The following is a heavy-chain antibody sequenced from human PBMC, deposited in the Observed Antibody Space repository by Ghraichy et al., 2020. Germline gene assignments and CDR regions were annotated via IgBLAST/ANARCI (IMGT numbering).Heavy chain of an antibody. J-gene: IGHJ6*02. CDR1: GGSSSSSTYY. CDR3: LRGLNDYFYYYGMDV. V-gene: IGHV4-39*01. Sequence: SETLSLTCTVSGGSSSSSTYYWGWIRQPPGKGLEWIASMYYGGSTYYNPSLKSRVTISVDTSKSQFSLKLSSVTAADTAVYYCLRGLNDYFYYYGMDVWSQGTTVTVSS. CDR2: MYYGGST.